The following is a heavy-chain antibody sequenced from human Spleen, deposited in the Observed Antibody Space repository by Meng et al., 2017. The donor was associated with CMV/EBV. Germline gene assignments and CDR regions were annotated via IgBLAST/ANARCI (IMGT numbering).Heavy chain of an antibody. CDR1: GFTFSNAW. CDR2: IKSKTDGGTT. Sequence: GESLKISCAASGFTFSNAWMSWVRQAPGKGLEWVGRIKSKTDGGTTDYAAPVKGRFTISRDDPKNTLYLQMNSLKTEDTAVYYCTTEGSTSSSFDYWGQGTLVTVSS. V-gene: IGHV3-15*01. D-gene: IGHD2-2*01. CDR3: TTEGSTSSSFDY. J-gene: IGHJ4*02.